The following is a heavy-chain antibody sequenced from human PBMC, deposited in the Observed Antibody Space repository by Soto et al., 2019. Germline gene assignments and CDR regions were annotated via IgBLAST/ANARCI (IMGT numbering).Heavy chain of an antibody. Sequence: PSETLSLTCTVSGGSISSYYWSWIRQPPGKGLEWIGYIYYSGSTNYNPSLKSRVTISVDTSKNQFSLKLSSVTAADTAVYYCARVASWLLWFGELLGAFDIWGQGTMVTVSS. D-gene: IGHD3-10*01. J-gene: IGHJ3*02. V-gene: IGHV4-59*08. CDR1: GGSISSYY. CDR3: ARVASWLLWFGELLGAFDI. CDR2: IYYSGST.